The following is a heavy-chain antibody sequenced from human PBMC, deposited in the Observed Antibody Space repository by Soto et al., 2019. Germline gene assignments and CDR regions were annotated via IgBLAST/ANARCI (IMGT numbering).Heavy chain of an antibody. CDR2: ISAYNGNT. CDR1: GYTFTSYG. V-gene: IGHV1-18*01. Sequence: QVQLVQSGAEVKKPGASVKVSCKASGYTFTSYGISWVRQAPGQGLEWMGWISAYNGNTNYAQKLQGRVTMTTDTSTRTAYMELRSLRSDDTAVYYCARVDITIFGVVIISAFDIWGQGTMVTVSS. J-gene: IGHJ3*02. D-gene: IGHD3-3*01. CDR3: ARVDITIFGVVIISAFDI.